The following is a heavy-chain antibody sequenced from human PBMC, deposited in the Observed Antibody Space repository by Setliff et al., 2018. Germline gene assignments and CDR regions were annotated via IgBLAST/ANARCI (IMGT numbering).Heavy chain of an antibody. V-gene: IGHV1-18*01. J-gene: IGHJ4*02. D-gene: IGHD5-18*01. CDR3: ATFRGYTYGYDY. CDR1: GITFKTYS. CDR2: ISGYNSNT. Sequence: ASVKVSCKASGITFKTYSFSWIRQAPGQGLEWVGWISGYNSNTIYAQNFQGRVTMTTDASTNTAYMELRSLGSDDTAVYYCATFRGYTYGYDYWGQGTLVTVSS.